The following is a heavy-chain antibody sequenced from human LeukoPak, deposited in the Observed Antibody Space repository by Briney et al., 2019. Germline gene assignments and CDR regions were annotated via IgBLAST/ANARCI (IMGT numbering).Heavy chain of an antibody. CDR3: ARDGGYSGYDIWYFDL. CDR2: ISSDGSNN. CDR1: GFTFNSYA. D-gene: IGHD5-12*01. V-gene: IGHV3-30-3*01. Sequence: GGSLRLSCAASGFTFNSYAMHWVRQAPGKGLEWVAVISSDGSNNYYADSVKGRFTISRDNSKNTLYLQVNSLRAEDTAVYYCARDGGYSGYDIWYFDLWGRGTQVTVSS. J-gene: IGHJ2*01.